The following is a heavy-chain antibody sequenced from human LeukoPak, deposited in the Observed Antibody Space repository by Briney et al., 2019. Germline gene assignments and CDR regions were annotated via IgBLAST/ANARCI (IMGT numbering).Heavy chain of an antibody. V-gene: IGHV3-23*01. CDR2: ISGSGGST. CDR1: GFTFSSYA. D-gene: IGHD5-18*01. CDR3: AKDSKYSYGSSDY. Sequence: GGSLRLSCAASGFTFSSYAMSWVRQAPGKGLEWVSAISGSGGSTYYADSVKGRFTISRDNPKNTLCLQMNSLRAEDTAVYYCAKDSKYSYGSSDYWGQGTLVTVSS. J-gene: IGHJ4*02.